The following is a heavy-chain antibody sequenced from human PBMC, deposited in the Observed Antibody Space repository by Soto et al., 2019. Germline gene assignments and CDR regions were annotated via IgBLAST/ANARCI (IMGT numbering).Heavy chain of an antibody. CDR3: ARRGQEQSYYGMDV. CDR2: INHSGST. J-gene: IGHJ6*02. Sequence: SETLSLTCAVYGGSFSGYYWSWIRQPPGKGLEWIGEINHSGSTNYSPSLKSRVTISVDTSKNQFSLKLSSVTAADTAVYYCARRGQEQSYYGMDVWGQGTTVTVSS. CDR1: GGSFSGYY. V-gene: IGHV4-34*01.